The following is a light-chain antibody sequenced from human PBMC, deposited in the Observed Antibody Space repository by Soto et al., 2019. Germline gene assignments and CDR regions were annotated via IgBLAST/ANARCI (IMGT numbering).Light chain of an antibody. CDR2: GAS. Sequence: EIVLTQSPGTLSLSPGERATLSFRASQSISSNYLAWYQQKPGQAPRLLIYGASSRATGIPDRFSGSGSGTDFTLTISRLEPEDFAVYYCQQYGSSKITFGQGTRLEIK. V-gene: IGKV3-20*01. CDR3: QQYGSSKIT. CDR1: QSISSNY. J-gene: IGKJ5*01.